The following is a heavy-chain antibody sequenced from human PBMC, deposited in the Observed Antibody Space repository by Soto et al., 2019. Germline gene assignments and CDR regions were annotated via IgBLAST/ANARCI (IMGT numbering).Heavy chain of an antibody. CDR2: IIPIFGTT. V-gene: IGHV1-69*06. CDR1: GGTFGSDA. Sequence: VKVSCKASGGTFGSDAITWVRQAPGQGLEWVGRIIPIFGTTNYAQNLQGRVTISADKSTLTSYMELHSLTSDDTALYYCARDRTDSGYYTNWLDPWGQGTQVTVSS. CDR3: ARDRTDSGYYTNWLDP. D-gene: IGHD3-22*01. J-gene: IGHJ5*02.